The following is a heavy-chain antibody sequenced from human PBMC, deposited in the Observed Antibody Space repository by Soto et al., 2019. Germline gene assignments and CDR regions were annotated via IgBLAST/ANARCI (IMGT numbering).Heavy chain of an antibody. V-gene: IGHV1-69*06. CDR2: IIPIFGTA. CDR1: GGTFSSYA. Sequence: ASVKVSCKASGGTFSSYAISWVRQAPGQGLEWMGGIIPIFGTANYAQKFQGRVTITADKSTSTAYMELSSLRSEDTAVYYCARGDSSSHAEYFQHWGQGTLVTVSS. CDR3: ARGDSSSHAEYFQH. D-gene: IGHD6-6*01. J-gene: IGHJ1*01.